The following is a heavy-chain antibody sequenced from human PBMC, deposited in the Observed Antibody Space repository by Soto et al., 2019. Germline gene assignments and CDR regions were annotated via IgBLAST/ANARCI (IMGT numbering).Heavy chain of an antibody. J-gene: IGHJ4*02. CDR3: ARSAEVVVAATMGDY. V-gene: IGHV3-23*01. CDR1: GFTFSSYA. CDR2: ISGSGVST. Sequence: GGSLRLSCAASGFTFSSYAMSWVRQAPGKGLEWVSAISGSGVSTYYADSVKGRFTISRDNSKNTLFLQMNSLRAEDTAVYYCARSAEVVVAATMGDYWGQGTLVTISS. D-gene: IGHD2-15*01.